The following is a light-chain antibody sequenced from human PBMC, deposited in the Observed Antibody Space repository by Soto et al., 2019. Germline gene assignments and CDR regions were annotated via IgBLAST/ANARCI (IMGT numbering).Light chain of an antibody. CDR1: SSDVGYDNY. CDR3: TSHTAISTWV. V-gene: IGLV2-14*01. CDR2: EVS. J-gene: IGLJ3*02. Sequence: QSVLTQPASVSGSPGQSITISCTGTSSDVGYDNYVSWFQQHPGKAPKLMIYEVSRRPSGVSNRFSGSKSANTASLTISGLQAEDEADYYCTSHTAISTWVFGGGTKLTVL.